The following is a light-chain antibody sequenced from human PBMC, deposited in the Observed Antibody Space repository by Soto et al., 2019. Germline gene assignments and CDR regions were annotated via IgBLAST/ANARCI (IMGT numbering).Light chain of an antibody. V-gene: IGLV2-14*01. CDR2: QVT. CDR3: SSYTDSSNYV. Sequence: QSALTQPASVSGSPGQSITISCTGTSTDVGGYKYVSWYQQHPGTAPKLMIYQVTNRPSGVSNRFSGSRSGNTASLTISGLQAEDEADYYCSSYTDSSNYVFGTGTKLTVL. J-gene: IGLJ1*01. CDR1: STDVGGYKY.